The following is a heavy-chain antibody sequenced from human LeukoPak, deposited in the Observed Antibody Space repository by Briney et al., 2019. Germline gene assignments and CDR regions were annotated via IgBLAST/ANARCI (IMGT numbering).Heavy chain of an antibody. D-gene: IGHD3-3*01. V-gene: IGHV4-4*02. CDR1: SGSISSSNW. J-gene: IGHJ6*02. Sequence: SETLSLTCAVSSGSISSSNWWSWVRQPPGKGLEWIGEINHSGNTHYNPSLKSRVTISVDRSDNQFSLKLSSVTAADTAVYYCARVITVLRFLEWLPPYGMDVWGQGTTVTVSS. CDR3: ARVITVLRFLEWLPPYGMDV. CDR2: INHSGNT.